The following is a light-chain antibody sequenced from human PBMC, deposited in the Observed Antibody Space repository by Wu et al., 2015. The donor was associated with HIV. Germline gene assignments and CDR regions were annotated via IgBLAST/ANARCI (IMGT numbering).Light chain of an antibody. CDR3: QQYNKWPR. CDR2: DTS. J-gene: IGKJ1*01. CDR1: QNVHDD. V-gene: IGKV3-15*01. Sequence: EVLLTQSPATLSVSPGERATLSCRTSQNVHDDLAWYQQKPDQAPRLLIYDTSSRATGVPARFSGSGSETEFTLTISSLQSEDFGIYYCQQYNKWPRFGQGTKVEMK.